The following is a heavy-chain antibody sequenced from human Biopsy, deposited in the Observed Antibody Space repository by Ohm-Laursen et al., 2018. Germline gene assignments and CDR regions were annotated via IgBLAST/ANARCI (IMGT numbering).Heavy chain of an antibody. CDR2: ISPNSGGT. D-gene: IGHD3-16*01. Sequence: ASVKVSCKGSGYAVNDYFLHWLRQGPGQGPEWMGWISPNSGGTNYAQKFQGRVTMTTDTSTSTVYLELRRLISDDTAVYYCARDIMNRIAGLVARSDVFDVWGQGTLVTVSS. J-gene: IGHJ3*01. V-gene: IGHV1-2*02. CDR3: ARDIMNRIAGLVARSDVFDV. CDR1: GYAVNDYF.